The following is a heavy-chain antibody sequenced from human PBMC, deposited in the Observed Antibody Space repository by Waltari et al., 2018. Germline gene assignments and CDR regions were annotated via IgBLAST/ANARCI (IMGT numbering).Heavy chain of an antibody. Sequence: VQLVESGGGLVQPGGSLRLSCAASGFTFSSYWMSWVRQAPGKGLEWIGRIYYSGSTYYNPCLKRRVTISVDTSKNQFSRKLSSVTAADTAGYYCARHDDTISRSYFDRLYYFDYWGQGTLVTVSS. CDR3: ARHDDTISRSYFDRLYYFDY. D-gene: IGHD1-26*01. CDR1: GFTFSSYW. V-gene: IGHV4-39*01. J-gene: IGHJ4*02. CDR2: IYYSGST.